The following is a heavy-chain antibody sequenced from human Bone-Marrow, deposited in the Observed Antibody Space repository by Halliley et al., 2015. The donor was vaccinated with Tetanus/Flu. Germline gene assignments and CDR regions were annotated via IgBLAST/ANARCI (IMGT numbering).Heavy chain of an antibody. D-gene: IGHD3-3*01. CDR3: ARDNLAWKDFDY. Sequence: LEWMGWISTFNGNTNFAQNFQGRVTMTTDTSTSTAYMELRSLRSDDTAVYYCARDNLAWKDFDYWGQGTLVTVSS. J-gene: IGHJ4*02. CDR2: ISTFNGNT. V-gene: IGHV1-18*01.